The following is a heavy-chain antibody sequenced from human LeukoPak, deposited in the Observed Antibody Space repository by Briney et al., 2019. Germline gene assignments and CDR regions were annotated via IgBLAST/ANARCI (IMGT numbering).Heavy chain of an antibody. J-gene: IGHJ4*02. CDR1: GYTFTGYY. D-gene: IGHD5-12*01. CDR2: INPNSGGT. V-gene: IGHV1-2*02. Sequence: GASVKVSCKASGYTFTGYYMHWVRQAPGQGLEWMGWINPNSGGTNYAQKFQGRVTMTRDTSISTAYMELSRLRSDDTAVYYCAREGTRDLQDIVAYDYWGQGTLVTVSS. CDR3: AREGTRDLQDIVAYDY.